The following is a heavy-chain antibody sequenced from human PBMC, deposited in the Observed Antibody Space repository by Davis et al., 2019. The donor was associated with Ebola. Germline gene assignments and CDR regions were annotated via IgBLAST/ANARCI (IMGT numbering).Heavy chain of an antibody. CDR2: ISSSSSTI. CDR3: ARGAPHMARGYFDWLLSYHLPDY. Sequence: PGGSLRLSCAASGFTFSSYSMNWVRQAPGKGLEWVSYISSSSSTIYYADSVKGRFTISRDNAKNSLYLQMNSLRDEDTAVYYCARGAPHMARGYFDWLLSYHLPDYWGQGTLVTVSS. V-gene: IGHV3-48*02. CDR1: GFTFSSYS. J-gene: IGHJ4*02. D-gene: IGHD3-9*01.